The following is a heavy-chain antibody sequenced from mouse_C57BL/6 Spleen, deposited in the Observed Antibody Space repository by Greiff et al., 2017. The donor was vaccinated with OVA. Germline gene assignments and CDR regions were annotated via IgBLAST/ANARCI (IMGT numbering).Heavy chain of an antibody. J-gene: IGHJ2*01. CDR2: IHPNSGST. V-gene: IGHV1-64*01. Sequence: QVHVKQSGAELVKPGASVKLSCKASGYTFTSYWMHWVKQRPGQGLEWIGMIHPNSGSTNYNEKFKSKATLTVDKSSSTAYMQLSSLTSEDSAVYYCARELHYGSIIYFDYWGQGTTLTVSS. CDR1: GYTFTSYW. CDR3: ARELHYGSIIYFDY. D-gene: IGHD1-1*01.